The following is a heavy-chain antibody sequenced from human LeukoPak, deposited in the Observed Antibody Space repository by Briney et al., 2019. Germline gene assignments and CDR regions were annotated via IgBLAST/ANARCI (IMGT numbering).Heavy chain of an antibody. CDR1: GFTVSSNY. D-gene: IGHD4-17*01. CDR3: ARGAYGDPTYYYYGMDV. Sequence: GSLRLSCAASGFTVSSNYMSWVRQPPGKGLEWIGEINHSGSTNYNPSLKSRVTISVDTSKNQFSLKLSSVTAADTAVYYCARGAYGDPTYYYYGMDVWGQGTTVTVSS. CDR2: INHSGST. V-gene: IGHV4-34*01. J-gene: IGHJ6*02.